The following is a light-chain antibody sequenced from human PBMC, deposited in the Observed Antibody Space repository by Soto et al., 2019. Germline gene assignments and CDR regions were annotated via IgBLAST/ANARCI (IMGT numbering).Light chain of an antibody. Sequence: EIVFTQSPATLSLSPGERATLSCRASQSVSSYLAWYQQEPGQAPRLLIYDASNRATGIPAGFSGSGSGTDFTLTISSLEPEDFAVYYCQQRSNWPRTFGQGTKVDIK. CDR2: DAS. J-gene: IGKJ1*01. CDR3: QQRSNWPRT. CDR1: QSVSSY. V-gene: IGKV3-11*01.